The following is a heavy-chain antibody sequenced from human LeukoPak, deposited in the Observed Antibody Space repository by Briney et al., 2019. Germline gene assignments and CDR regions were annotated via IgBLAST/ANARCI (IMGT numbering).Heavy chain of an antibody. CDR2: INHSGST. D-gene: IGHD6-13*01. CDR3: ARGPREQQHSHFDY. V-gene: IGHV4-34*01. Sequence: SETLSFTSAAQGGPFSVDYWSGVRQPPRKGLEWSGEINHSGSTNYNPSLKSRVTISVDTSKNQFYLKLSSVTAADTAVYDCARGPREQQHSHFDYWGQGTLVTVSS. CDR1: GGPFSVDY. J-gene: IGHJ4*02.